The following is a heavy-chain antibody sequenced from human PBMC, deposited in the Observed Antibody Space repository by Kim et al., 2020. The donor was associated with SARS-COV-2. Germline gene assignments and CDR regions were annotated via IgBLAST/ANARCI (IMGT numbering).Heavy chain of an antibody. J-gene: IGHJ3*02. Sequence: GGSLRLSCAASGFTFTNSPMSWVRQIPGKGLEWVSTVRHDSGNTYYADSVTGRFTISRDNSKNTLYLQMNSLRADDTAVYYCASSLPASLGTGAFDIWGQGTMVTVSS. CDR3: ASSLPASLGTGAFDI. D-gene: IGHD6-13*01. V-gene: IGHV3-23*01. CDR1: GFTFTNSP. CDR2: VRHDSGNT.